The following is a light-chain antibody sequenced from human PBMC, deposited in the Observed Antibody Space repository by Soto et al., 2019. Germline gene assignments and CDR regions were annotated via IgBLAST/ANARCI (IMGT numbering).Light chain of an antibody. J-gene: IGKJ5*01. CDR1: QSVSRS. V-gene: IGKV3-11*01. CDR3: QQYGSSPPIT. CDR2: DAS. Sequence: EIVLTQSPATLSLSPGDRATLSCRASQSVSRSLTWYQQKPGQAPRLLIYDASTRATGIPPRFSGSGSGTEFTLTISSLQSEDFAVYYCQQYGSSPPITFGQGTRLEIK.